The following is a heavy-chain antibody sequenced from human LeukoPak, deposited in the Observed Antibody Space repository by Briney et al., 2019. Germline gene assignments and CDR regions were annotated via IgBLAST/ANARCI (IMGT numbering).Heavy chain of an antibody. Sequence: PGTSLRLSCAASGFTFSSHGMHWVRQAPGKGLEWVAVIWYDGSNKYYADSVKGRFTISRDNSKNTLYLQMNSLRAEDTAVYYCARGKRRIAVAGTTDFDYWGQGTLVTVSS. CDR3: ARGKRRIAVAGTTDFDY. CDR1: GFTFSSHG. D-gene: IGHD6-19*01. J-gene: IGHJ4*02. V-gene: IGHV3-33*08. CDR2: IWYDGSNK.